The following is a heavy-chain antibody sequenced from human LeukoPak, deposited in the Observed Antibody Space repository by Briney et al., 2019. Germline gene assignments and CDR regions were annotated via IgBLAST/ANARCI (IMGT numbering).Heavy chain of an antibody. J-gene: IGHJ4*02. CDR1: GFTFSSYW. Sequence: GGSLRLSCAASGFTFSSYWMHWVRQAPGKGLVWVSRINSDGSSTSYADSVEGRFTISRDNAKNTLYLQMNSLRAEDTAVYYCARERYFDSNYFDYWGQGTLVTVSS. V-gene: IGHV3-74*01. CDR3: ARERYFDSNYFDY. CDR2: INSDGSST. D-gene: IGHD3-9*01.